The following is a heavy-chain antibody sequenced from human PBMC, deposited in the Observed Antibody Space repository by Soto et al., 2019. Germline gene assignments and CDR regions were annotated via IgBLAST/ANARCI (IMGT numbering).Heavy chain of an antibody. CDR1: GFTFRSFG. CDR3: AKDVGQQLVLNYGMDV. CDR2: VSYDGNHK. Sequence: PGGSLRLSCGSSGFTFRSFGMYWVRRAPGKGLEWVAVVSYDGNHKYYADSVKGRFTVSRDNAKNMLYLQMNSLRGEDTAVYYCAKDVGQQLVLNYGMDVWGQGTTVTVSS. D-gene: IGHD6-13*01. V-gene: IGHV3-30*18. J-gene: IGHJ6*02.